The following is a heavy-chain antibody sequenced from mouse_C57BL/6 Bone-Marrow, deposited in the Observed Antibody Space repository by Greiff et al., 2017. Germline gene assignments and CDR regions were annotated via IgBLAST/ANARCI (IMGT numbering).Heavy chain of an antibody. V-gene: IGHV1-63*01. CDR1: GYTFTNYW. J-gene: IGHJ1*03. CDR2: IYPGGGYT. Sequence: VQLQQSGAELVRPGTSVKMSCKASGYTFTNYWIGWAKQRPGHGLEWIGDIYPGGGYTNYNEKFKGKATLTANKSSSTAYMQFSSLTSEDSAIYYCARRPDGDWYFDVWGTGTTVTVSS. CDR3: ARRPDGDWYFDV.